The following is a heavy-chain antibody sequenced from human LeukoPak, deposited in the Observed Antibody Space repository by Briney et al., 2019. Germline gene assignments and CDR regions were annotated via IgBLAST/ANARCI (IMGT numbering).Heavy chain of an antibody. Sequence: SVKVSCKASGGTFSSYAISWVRQAPGQGLERMGGIIPIFGTANYAQKFQGRVTITAEESTSTAYMELSRLRSEDTAVYYCARHKGYCSGGSCYSPYNWYDPWGQGTLVTVSS. V-gene: IGHV1-69*13. CDR3: ARHKGYCSGGSCYSPYNWYDP. CDR1: GGTFSSYA. CDR2: IIPIFGTA. J-gene: IGHJ5*02. D-gene: IGHD2-15*01.